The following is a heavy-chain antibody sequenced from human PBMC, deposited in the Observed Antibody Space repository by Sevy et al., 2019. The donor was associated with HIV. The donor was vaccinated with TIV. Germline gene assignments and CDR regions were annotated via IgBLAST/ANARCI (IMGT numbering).Heavy chain of an antibody. CDR1: GYTFTSYG. J-gene: IGHJ6*02. Sequence: ASVKVSCKASGYTFTSYGINWVRQAPGQGLEWMGGINTYNGNTNYAQKLQGRVTMTTDTSMNTAYMELGSLRSDDTAMYYCARDSGAPLYGMDVWGLGTTVTVSS. CDR3: ARDSGAPLYGMDV. D-gene: IGHD3-10*01. V-gene: IGHV1-18*01. CDR2: INTYNGNT.